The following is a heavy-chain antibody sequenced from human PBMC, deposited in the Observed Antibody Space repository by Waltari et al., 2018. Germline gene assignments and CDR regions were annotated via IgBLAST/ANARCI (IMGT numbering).Heavy chain of an antibody. CDR2: IANDGKSE. D-gene: IGHD4-4*01. CDR1: GFTLSDYA. J-gene: IGHJ4*02. V-gene: IGHV3-30*03. CDR3: TRFPDDYSNSFDY. Sequence: QVQLVESGGGVVQPGRSLRLSCAASGFTLSDYAMHWVRQAPGKGLEWLANIANDGKSEQYADSAKGRFTISRDNAKNMLYLQLNSLRPQDTAVYYCTRFPDDYSNSFDYWGQGTLITVSS.